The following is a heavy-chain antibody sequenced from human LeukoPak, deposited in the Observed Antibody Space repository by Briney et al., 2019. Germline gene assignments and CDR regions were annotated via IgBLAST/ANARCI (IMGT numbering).Heavy chain of an antibody. D-gene: IGHD2-15*01. CDR3: ARGAPVVVPSDYGPGYFRL. J-gene: IGHJ1*01. Sequence: ASVKVSCKASGYSFTSYYMHWLRQAPGHGLEWMGIINPSGASTSYAQKFQGRVTMIRDTSTSTVYMELSSLRSEDTAVYYCARGAPVVVPSDYGPGYFRLWGQGTLVTVSS. CDR2: INPSGAST. V-gene: IGHV1-46*01. CDR1: GYSFTSYY.